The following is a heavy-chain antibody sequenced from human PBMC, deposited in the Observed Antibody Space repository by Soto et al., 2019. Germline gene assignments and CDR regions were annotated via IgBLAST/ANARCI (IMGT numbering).Heavy chain of an antibody. D-gene: IGHD5-12*01. J-gene: IGHJ4*02. CDR3: ARGSGHDQMV. CDR1: GFTFSSYS. V-gene: IGHV3-21*04. Sequence: GGSLRLSCAASGFTFSSYSMNCVRQAPGKGLEWVSSISSSSSYIYYADSVKGRFTISRDDAKNSLYLQMSSLRSEDTAVYYCARGSGHDQMVWGQGTLVTVSS. CDR2: ISSSSSYI.